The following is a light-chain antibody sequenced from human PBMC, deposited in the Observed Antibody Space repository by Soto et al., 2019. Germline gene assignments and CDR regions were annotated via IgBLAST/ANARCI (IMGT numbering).Light chain of an antibody. J-gene: IGLJ2*01. CDR3: QSYYISLSGSGV. V-gene: IGLV1-40*01. CDR1: SSNIGAGYD. CDR2: GNS. Sequence: QSVLTQPPSVSGAPGQRVTISCTGSSSNIGAGYDVHWYQQLPQTAPKLLIYGNSNRPSGVPDRFSASKSGTSASLAISGLQAEDEADYYCQSYYISLSGSGVFGGGTKVTVL.